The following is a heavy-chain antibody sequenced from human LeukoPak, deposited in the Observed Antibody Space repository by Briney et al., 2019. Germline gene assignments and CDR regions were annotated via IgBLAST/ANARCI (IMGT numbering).Heavy chain of an antibody. Sequence: ASVKVSCKASGFIFTSYGISWVRQAPGQGLEWMGWISASTGNRNYAQKFQGRVTMTTDTATSTAYMDLRSLRSDDTAVYYCARGSESGWREFDYWGQGTLVTVSS. J-gene: IGHJ4*02. CDR1: GFIFTSYG. CDR3: ARGSESGWREFDY. V-gene: IGHV1-18*01. D-gene: IGHD6-19*01. CDR2: ISASTGNR.